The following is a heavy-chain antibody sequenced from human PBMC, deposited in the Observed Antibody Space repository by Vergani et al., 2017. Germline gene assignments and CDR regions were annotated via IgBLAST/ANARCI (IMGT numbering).Heavy chain of an antibody. CDR3: ARGTQQLAWGPRGY. D-gene: IGHD6-13*01. CDR2: INPSGGST. CDR1: GYTFTSYY. V-gene: IGHV1-46*01. Sequence: QVQLVQSGAEVKKPGASVKVSCKASGYTFTSYYMQWVRQAPGQGLEWMGIINPSGGSTSYAQKFKGRVTMTRDTSTSTVYMELSSLSAEDTAVYYCARGTQQLAWGPRGYWGQGTLVTVSS. J-gene: IGHJ4*02.